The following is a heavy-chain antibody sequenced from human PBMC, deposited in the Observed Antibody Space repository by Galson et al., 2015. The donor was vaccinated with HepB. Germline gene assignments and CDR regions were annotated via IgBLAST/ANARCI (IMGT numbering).Heavy chain of an antibody. CDR3: ATLRTYESRGYDYDF. Sequence: SLRLSCAASAFPFSDFLMSWVRQPPGKGLEWVATIKQDGSAKYYVDSVKGRFVISRDNAKNSLFLQMNNLRAEDTGLYYCATLRTYESRGYDYDFWGQGTLVTVSS. D-gene: IGHD3-22*01. J-gene: IGHJ4*02. V-gene: IGHV3-7*01. CDR2: IKQDGSAK. CDR1: AFPFSDFL.